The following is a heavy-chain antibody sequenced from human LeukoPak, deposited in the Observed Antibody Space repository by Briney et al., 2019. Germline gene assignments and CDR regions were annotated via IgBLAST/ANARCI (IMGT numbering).Heavy chain of an antibody. J-gene: IGHJ6*02. Sequence: SVKVSCKASGYTFASYGISWVRQAPGQGLEWMGGIIPIFGTANYAQKFQGRVTITADESTSTAYMELSSLRSEDTAVYYCARAYGDYSWSGGMDVWGQGTTVTVSS. CDR3: ARAYGDYSWSGGMDV. V-gene: IGHV1-69*13. CDR2: IIPIFGTA. CDR1: GYTFASYG. D-gene: IGHD4-17*01.